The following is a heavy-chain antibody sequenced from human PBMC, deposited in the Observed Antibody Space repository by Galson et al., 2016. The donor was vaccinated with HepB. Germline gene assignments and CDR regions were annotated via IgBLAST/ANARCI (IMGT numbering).Heavy chain of an antibody. J-gene: IGHJ4*02. Sequence: TLSLTCTVSGGSISSGGYYWSWIRQHPGKGLEWIGYIYYSGSTYYNPSLKSRVTISVDTSKNQFSLRLSSVTAADTAVYYCAREDSRGDTSNFDYWGQGTLVTVSS. D-gene: IGHD3-22*01. CDR3: AREDSRGDTSNFDY. CDR2: IYYSGST. V-gene: IGHV4-31*03. CDR1: GGSISSGGYY.